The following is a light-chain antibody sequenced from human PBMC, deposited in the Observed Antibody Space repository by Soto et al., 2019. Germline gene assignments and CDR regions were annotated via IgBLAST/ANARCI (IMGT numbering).Light chain of an antibody. CDR3: MQALQSPPT. CDR2: WGS. J-gene: IGKJ1*01. V-gene: IGKV2-28*01. CDR1: QSLLHSNGYNY. Sequence: DIVMTQSPLSLPVTPGEPASISCRSSQSLLHSNGYNYLDWYLQKPGQSPQLLIYWGSNRASGVPDRFSGSGSGTDFTLQINRVEAEDVGVYFCMQALQSPPTFGQGTKVEIK.